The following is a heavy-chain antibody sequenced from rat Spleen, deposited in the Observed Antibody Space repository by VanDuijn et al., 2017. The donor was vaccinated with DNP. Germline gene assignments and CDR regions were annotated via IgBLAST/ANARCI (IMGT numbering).Heavy chain of an antibody. CDR1: GFTFSSYW. CDR3: TTDFERGY. D-gene: IGHD1-11*01. J-gene: IGHJ2*01. CDR2: INTDGGST. V-gene: IGHV5-58*01. Sequence: EVQLVESGGGLVQPGRSLKLSCVASGFTFSSYWMYWIRQAPGKGLEWVASINTDGGSTYYPDSVKGRFTISRDNAKNTQYLQMDSLRSEDTATYYCTTDFERGYWGQGVMVTVSS.